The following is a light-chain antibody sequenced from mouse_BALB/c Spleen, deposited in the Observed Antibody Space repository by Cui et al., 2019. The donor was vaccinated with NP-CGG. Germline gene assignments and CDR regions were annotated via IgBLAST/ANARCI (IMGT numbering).Light chain of an antibody. Sequence: QAVVTRESDLTTYPGETVTLTCRSSTGAVTTSNYANWVQEKPDHLFTGLIGGTNNRAPGVPARFSGSLIGDKAALTITGAQTEDKAIYFCALWYSNHWVFGGGTKLTVL. V-gene: IGLV1*01. CDR1: TGAVTTSNY. CDR3: ALWYSNHWV. CDR2: GTN. J-gene: IGLJ1*01.